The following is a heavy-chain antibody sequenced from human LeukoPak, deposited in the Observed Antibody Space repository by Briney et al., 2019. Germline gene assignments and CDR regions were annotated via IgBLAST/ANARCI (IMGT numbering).Heavy chain of an antibody. CDR1: GFTFSSYW. CDR3: STGSGHAFDI. D-gene: IGHD3-10*01. CDR2: INSDGSST. Sequence: GGSLRLSCAASGFTFSSYWMHWVRQVPGKGLVWVSRINSDGSSTSYADSVKGRFTISRDNAKNTLYVQMNILRAEDTAVYYCSTGSGHAFDIWGRGTMVTVSS. J-gene: IGHJ3*02. V-gene: IGHV3-74*01.